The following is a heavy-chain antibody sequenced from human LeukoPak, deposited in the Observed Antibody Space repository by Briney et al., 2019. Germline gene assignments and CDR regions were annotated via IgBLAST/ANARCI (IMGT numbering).Heavy chain of an antibody. V-gene: IGHV3-30*01. J-gene: IGHJ4*02. CDR2: ISSGGTYE. D-gene: IGHD3-10*01. CDR1: GFTFSNYA. Sequence: PGGSLRLSCAASGFTFSNYAMHWVRQAPGKGFEWVSLISSGGTYESYADSVKGRFTISRDNSKNTLYLQLNSLRAEDTAVYYCARDSTYYYDSGSSGPHYFDNWGQGTLVTVSS. CDR3: ARDSTYYYDSGSSGPHYFDN.